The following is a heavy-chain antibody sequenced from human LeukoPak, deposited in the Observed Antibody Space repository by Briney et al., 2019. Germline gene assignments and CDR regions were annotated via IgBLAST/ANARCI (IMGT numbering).Heavy chain of an antibody. CDR3: ARLRIAAAGTDDYFDY. Sequence: SETLSLTGAVYGGSFSGYYWSWIRQPPGKGLEWSGEINHSGSTNYNPSLKSRVTISVDTSKNQFSLKLSSVPAADTAVYYCARLRIAAAGTDDYFDYWGQGTLVTVSS. CDR2: INHSGST. CDR1: GGSFSGYY. D-gene: IGHD6-13*01. J-gene: IGHJ4*02. V-gene: IGHV4-34*01.